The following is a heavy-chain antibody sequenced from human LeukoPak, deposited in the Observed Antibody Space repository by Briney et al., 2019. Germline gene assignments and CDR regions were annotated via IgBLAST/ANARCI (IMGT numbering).Heavy chain of an antibody. J-gene: IGHJ4*02. CDR3: AREKIGQGQYYFDY. D-gene: IGHD3-10*01. V-gene: IGHV4-59*01. CDR2: IYYSGST. CDR1: SGPISSYY. Sequence: SETLYLTCTVSSGPISSYYWSWIRQPPGKGLEWIGYIYYSGSTNYNPSLKSRVTISVDTSKNQFSLKLSSVTAADTAVYYCAREKIGQGQYYFDYRGQGTLVTVSS.